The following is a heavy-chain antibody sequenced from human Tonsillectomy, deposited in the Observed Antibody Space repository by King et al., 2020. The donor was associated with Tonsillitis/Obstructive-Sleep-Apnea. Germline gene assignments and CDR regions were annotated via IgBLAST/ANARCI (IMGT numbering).Heavy chain of an antibody. V-gene: IGHV4-59*01. J-gene: IGHJ6*03. CDR3: ARDHCSSTSCYGNYYYMDV. D-gene: IGHD2-2*01. Sequence: HVQLQESGPGLVKPSETLSLTCTVSGGSISRYYWSWIRQPPGKGLEWIGYIFYSGSTNYNPSLKSRVTISVDTSKNQFSLKLSSVTAADTAVYYCARDHCSSTSCYGNYYYMDVWGKGTTVTVSS. CDR1: GGSISRYY. CDR2: IFYSGST.